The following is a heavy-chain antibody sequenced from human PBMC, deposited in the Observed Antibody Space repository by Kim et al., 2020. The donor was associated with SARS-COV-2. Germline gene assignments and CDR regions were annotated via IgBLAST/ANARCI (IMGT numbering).Heavy chain of an antibody. V-gene: IGHV5-51*01. CDR2: T. CDR3: ARSPSSWYFDL. Sequence: TRYSPSCQGQVTISADKSIRTAYLQWSSLKASDTAMYYCARSPSSWYFDLWGRGTLVTVSS. D-gene: IGHD6-6*01. J-gene: IGHJ2*01.